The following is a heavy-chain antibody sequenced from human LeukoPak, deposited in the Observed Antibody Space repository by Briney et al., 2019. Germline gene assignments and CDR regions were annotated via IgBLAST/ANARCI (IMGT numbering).Heavy chain of an antibody. CDR2: ISSSSSYI. V-gene: IGHV3-21*01. D-gene: IGHD3-3*01. Sequence: GGSLRLSCAASGFTVSSNYMSWVRQAPGKGLEWVSSISSSSSYIYYADSVKGRFTISRDNAKNSLYLQMNSLRAEDTAVYYCARDGAWAIFGVVSRNDAFDIWGQGTMVTVSS. CDR3: ARDGAWAIFGVVSRNDAFDI. CDR1: GFTVSSNY. J-gene: IGHJ3*02.